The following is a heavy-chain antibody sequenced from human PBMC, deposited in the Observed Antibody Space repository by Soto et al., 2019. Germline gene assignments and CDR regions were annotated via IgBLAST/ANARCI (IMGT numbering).Heavy chain of an antibody. Sequence: GSLRLSCAASGFTFSDYYMSWIRQAPGKGLEWVSYISSSSSYTNYADSVKGRFTISRDNAKNSLYLQMNSLRAEDTAVYYCARVRRTYCSSTSCYTYWVDPWGQGTLVTVSS. CDR1: GFTFSDYY. CDR3: ARVRRTYCSSTSCYTYWVDP. V-gene: IGHV3-11*06. J-gene: IGHJ5*02. D-gene: IGHD2-2*02. CDR2: ISSSSSYT.